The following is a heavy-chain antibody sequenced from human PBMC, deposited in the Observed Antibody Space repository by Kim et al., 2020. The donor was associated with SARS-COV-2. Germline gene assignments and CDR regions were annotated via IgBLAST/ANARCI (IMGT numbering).Heavy chain of an antibody. CDR2: FDPEDGET. CDR3: ATVNYDILTGPYYYYYMDV. CDR1: GYTLTELS. V-gene: IGHV1-24*01. Sequence: ASVKVSCKVSGYTLTELSMHWVRQAPGKGLEWMGGFDPEDGETIYAQKFQGRVTMTEDTSTDTAYMELSSLRSEDTAVYYCATVNYDILTGPYYYYYMDVWGKGTTVTVSS. D-gene: IGHD3-9*01. J-gene: IGHJ6*03.